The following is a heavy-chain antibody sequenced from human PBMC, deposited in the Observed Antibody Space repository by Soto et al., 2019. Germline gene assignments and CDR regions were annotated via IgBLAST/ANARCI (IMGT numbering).Heavy chain of an antibody. CDR3: ARVTYYYGSGSYGVPYYYYYMDV. Sequence: WSWIRQPPGKGLEWIGYIYYSGSTNYNPSLKSRVTISVDTSKNQFSLKLSSVTAADTAVYYCARVTYYYGSGSYGVPYYYYYMDVWGKGTTVTVSS. D-gene: IGHD3-10*01. V-gene: IGHV4-59*01. J-gene: IGHJ6*03. CDR2: IYYSGST.